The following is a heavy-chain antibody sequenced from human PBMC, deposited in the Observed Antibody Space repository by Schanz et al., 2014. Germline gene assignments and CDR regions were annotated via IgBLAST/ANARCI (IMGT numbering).Heavy chain of an antibody. D-gene: IGHD2-8*02. CDR2: INSVGSNT. CDR3: AKSLESCPGGRCSRGYFDY. Sequence: EVQLVDSGGGLVQPGGSLRLSCAASGFTFSSHWMHWVRQDPGKGLVWVARINSVGSNTDYADSVKGRFTISRDNFKGALYLQMSSLRAEDTAVYYCAKSLESCPGGRCSRGYFDYWGQGTLVTVSS. J-gene: IGHJ4*02. V-gene: IGHV3-74*02. CDR1: GFTFSSHW.